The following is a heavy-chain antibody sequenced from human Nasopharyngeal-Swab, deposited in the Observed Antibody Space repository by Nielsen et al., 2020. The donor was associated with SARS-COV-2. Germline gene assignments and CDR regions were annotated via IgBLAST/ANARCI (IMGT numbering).Heavy chain of an antibody. CDR2: ISELGSGI. Sequence: ESLKISCAASGFSITTYGMTWVRQAPGKGLEWVSGISELGSGIYYADSVRGRFTISRDTSKNTVYLQMNTVRVEDTGLYYCARGLTGHIVQWIPSPYWGQGTLVTVSS. J-gene: IGHJ4*02. D-gene: IGHD1-14*01. V-gene: IGHV3-23*01. CDR1: GFSITTYG. CDR3: ARGLTGHIVQWIPSPY.